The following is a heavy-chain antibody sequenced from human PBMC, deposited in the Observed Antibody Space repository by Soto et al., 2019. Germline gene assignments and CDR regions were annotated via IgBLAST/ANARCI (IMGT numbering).Heavy chain of an antibody. CDR1: GYTFTSYR. Sequence: APVKVSCKASGYTFTSYRISWVRHAPGQGLVWMGWISAYNGNTNYAQKLQGRVTMTTDTSTSTAYMELRSLRSDDTAVYYCARLVEETGYYFDYWGRGTVVTVSS. CDR2: ISAYNGNT. CDR3: ARLVEETGYYFDY. J-gene: IGHJ4*02. D-gene: IGHD2-8*02. V-gene: IGHV1-18*01.